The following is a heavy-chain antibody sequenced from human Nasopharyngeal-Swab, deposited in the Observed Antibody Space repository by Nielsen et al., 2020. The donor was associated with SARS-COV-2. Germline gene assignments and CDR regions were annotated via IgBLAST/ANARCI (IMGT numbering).Heavy chain of an antibody. D-gene: IGHD4-17*01. CDR1: GFTFDDYG. J-gene: IGHJ6*02. V-gene: IGHV3-20*04. CDR3: ARTTSYYYGMDV. CDR2: INWNGGST. Sequence: GESLKISCAASGFTFDDYGMSWVRQAPGKGLEWVSGINWNGGSTGYADSVKGRFTTSRDNSKNTLYLQMNSLRAEDTAVYYCARTTSYYYGMDVWGQGTTVTVSS.